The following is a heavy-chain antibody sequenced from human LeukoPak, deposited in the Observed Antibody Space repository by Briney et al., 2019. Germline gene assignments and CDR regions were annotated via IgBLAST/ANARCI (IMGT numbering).Heavy chain of an antibody. V-gene: IGHV4-39*07. CDR1: GGSISSSSYY. CDR2: IYYSGST. J-gene: IGHJ4*02. D-gene: IGHD1-26*01. CDR3: AREVRPGIVGATLPKYYFDY. Sequence: SETLSLTCTVSGGSISSSSYYWGWIRQPPGKGLGWIGSIYYSGSTNYNPSLKSRVTISVDTSKNQFSLKLSSVTAADTAVYYCAREVRPGIVGATLPKYYFDYWGQGTLVTVSS.